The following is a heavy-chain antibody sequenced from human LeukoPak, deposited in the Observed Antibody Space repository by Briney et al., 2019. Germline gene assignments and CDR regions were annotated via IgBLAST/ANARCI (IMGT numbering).Heavy chain of an antibody. Sequence: ASVKVSCKASGFTFTSYDINWVRQATRQGLEWMGWMNPNSGNTGYAQKFQGRVTMTRNTSISTAYMELSSLRSEDTAVYYCARAGSSGYYRDFDYWGQGTLVTVSS. J-gene: IGHJ4*02. CDR2: MNPNSGNT. CDR1: GFTFTSYD. D-gene: IGHD3-22*01. CDR3: ARAGSSGYYRDFDY. V-gene: IGHV1-8*01.